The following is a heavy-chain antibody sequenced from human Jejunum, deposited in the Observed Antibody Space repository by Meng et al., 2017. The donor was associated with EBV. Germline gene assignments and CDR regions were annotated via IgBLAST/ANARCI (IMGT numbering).Heavy chain of an antibody. CDR3: ARGRGVTDYYDSSGSPFDY. CDR2: INHSGST. CDR1: VGFFSGYY. J-gene: IGHJ4*02. D-gene: IGHD3-22*01. V-gene: IGHV4-34*01. Sequence: QVQLQQWGAGLLKLSDPLSLTCAVYVGFFSGYYWSWIRQPPGKGLEWIGEINHSGSTYYNPSLKSRVTISVDTSKSQFSLKLRSVTSADTAVYYCARGRGVTDYYDSSGSPFDYWGQGTLVTVSS.